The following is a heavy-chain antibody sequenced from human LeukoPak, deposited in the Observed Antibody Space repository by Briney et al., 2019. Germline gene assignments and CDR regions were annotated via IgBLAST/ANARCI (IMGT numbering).Heavy chain of an antibody. CDR3: ARLYYYGSGSYN. CDR1: GGSISSSSYY. CDR2: IYYSGST. Sequence: SETLSLTCTVSGGSISSSSYYWGWIRQPPGKGLEWNGSIYYSGSTYYNPSLKSRVTISVDTSKNQFSLKLSSVTAADTAVYYCARLYYYGSGSYNWGQGTLVTVSS. V-gene: IGHV4-39*01. J-gene: IGHJ4*02. D-gene: IGHD3-10*01.